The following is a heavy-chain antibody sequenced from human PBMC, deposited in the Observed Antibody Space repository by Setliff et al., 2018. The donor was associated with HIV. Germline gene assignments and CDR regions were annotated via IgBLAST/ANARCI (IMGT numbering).Heavy chain of an antibody. V-gene: IGHV4-34*01. D-gene: IGHD3-16*01. J-gene: IGHJ4*02. CDR1: DXXXSDYY. CDR2: IHHTGSA. CDR3: ARGRHAGSGAYSGGFYYFDF. Sequence: TSXTLSXXXAVSDXXXSDYYWAWIRQAPXKGLXXLGLIHHTGSAXXXXXLQSRVAVSXNMPTHQFFLELXSVTAADTGLYYCARGRHAGSGAYSGGFYYFDFWXQGALVTVS.